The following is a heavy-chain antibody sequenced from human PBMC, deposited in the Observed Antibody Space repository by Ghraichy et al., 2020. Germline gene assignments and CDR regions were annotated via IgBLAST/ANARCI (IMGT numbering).Heavy chain of an antibody. CDR2: IKQDGSEK. D-gene: IGHD3-3*01. J-gene: IGHJ3*02. V-gene: IGHV3-7*01. CDR1: GFTFSSYW. CDR3: ARRRTHRRPYFWSGYPARDDAFDI. Sequence: GGSLRLSCAASGFTFSSYWMSWVRQAPGKGLEWVANIKQDGSEKYYVDSVKGRFTISRDNAKNSLYLQMNSLRAEDTAVYYCARRRTHRRPYFWSGYPARDDAFDIWGQGTMVTVSS.